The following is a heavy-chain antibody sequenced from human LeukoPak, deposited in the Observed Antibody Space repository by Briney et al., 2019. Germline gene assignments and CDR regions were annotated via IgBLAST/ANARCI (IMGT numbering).Heavy chain of an antibody. CDR2: IYYSGST. J-gene: IGHJ4*02. CDR1: GGSISSYY. V-gene: IGHV4-59*12. Sequence: TSSETLSLTCTVSGGSISSYYWSWIRQPPGKGLEWIGYIYYSGSTNYNPSLKSRVTISVDTSKNQFSLKLSSVTAADTAVYYCARAGNWNDAEDYRGQGTLVTVSS. D-gene: IGHD1-1*01. CDR3: ARAGNWNDAEDY.